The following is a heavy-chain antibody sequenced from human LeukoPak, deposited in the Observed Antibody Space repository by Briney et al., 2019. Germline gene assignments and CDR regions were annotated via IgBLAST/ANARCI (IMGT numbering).Heavy chain of an antibody. V-gene: IGHV3-9*01. CDR1: GFTFDDYA. Sequence: QAGGSLRLSCAASGFTFDDYAMHWVRQVPGKGLEWVSGISWNSGNIGYADSVKGRFTISRDNARNSLYLQMNSLRAEDTALYYCAKDYTAMVRGVDYWGQGTLVTVSS. CDR3: AKDYTAMVRGVDY. D-gene: IGHD5-18*01. J-gene: IGHJ4*02. CDR2: ISWNSGNI.